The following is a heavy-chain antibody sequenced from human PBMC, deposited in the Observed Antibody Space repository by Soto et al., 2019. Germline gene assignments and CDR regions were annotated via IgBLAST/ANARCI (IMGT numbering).Heavy chain of an antibody. D-gene: IGHD3-22*01. J-gene: IGHJ4*02. Sequence: QVQLVQSGAEVKKPGASVKVSCKASGYTFTSYAMHWVRQAPGQRLEWMGWINAGNGNTKYSQKFQGRVTITRDTSASTADMELSSLRSEDTAVYYCVRTSGYYLYDYWRQGTLVTVSS. V-gene: IGHV1-3*01. CDR1: GYTFTSYA. CDR2: INAGNGNT. CDR3: VRTSGYYLYDY.